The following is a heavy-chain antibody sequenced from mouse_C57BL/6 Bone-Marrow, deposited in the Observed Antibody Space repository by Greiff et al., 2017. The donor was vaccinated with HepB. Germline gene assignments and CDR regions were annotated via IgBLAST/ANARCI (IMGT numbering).Heavy chain of an antibody. Sequence: VQLQQPGAELVMPGASVKLSCKASGYTFTSYWMHWVKQRPGQGLEWIGEIDPSDSYTNFNQKFKGKSTLTVDKSSSTVYMQLSSLTSEDSAVYYCARGTTVVPWYFDVWGTGTTVTVSS. CDR3: ARGTTVVPWYFDV. V-gene: IGHV1-69*01. CDR1: GYTFTSYW. J-gene: IGHJ1*03. D-gene: IGHD1-1*01. CDR2: IDPSDSYT.